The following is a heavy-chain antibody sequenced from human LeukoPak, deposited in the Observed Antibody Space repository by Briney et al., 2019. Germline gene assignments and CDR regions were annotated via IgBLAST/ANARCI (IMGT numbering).Heavy chain of an antibody. D-gene: IGHD3-3*01. Sequence: GGSLGLPCSASGSGFNNYAMSWIRQPPGRGLTWFSLVSPAYGRTYYADSVKGRFTISRDNSNNMLSLYMSSLRADDTAVYYCAKGKQYLEWLPDSWGQGTLVTVSS. CDR1: GSGFNNYA. CDR2: VSPAYGRT. CDR3: AKGKQYLEWLPDS. V-gene: IGHV3-23*01. J-gene: IGHJ5*01.